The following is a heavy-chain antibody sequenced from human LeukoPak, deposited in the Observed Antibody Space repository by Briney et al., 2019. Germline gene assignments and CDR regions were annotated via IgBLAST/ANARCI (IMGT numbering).Heavy chain of an antibody. D-gene: IGHD2-2*01. Sequence: GGSLRLSCAASGFTFSIYATNWVRQAPGKGLEWVSVISGSDDTYYADSVKGRFTISRDNSKNTLYLQMSSLRADDTAVYYCAEARSGSSASCYNAWGQGTRVTVSS. CDR3: AEARSGSSASCYNA. V-gene: IGHV3-23*01. J-gene: IGHJ4*02. CDR2: ISGSDDT. CDR1: GFTFSIYA.